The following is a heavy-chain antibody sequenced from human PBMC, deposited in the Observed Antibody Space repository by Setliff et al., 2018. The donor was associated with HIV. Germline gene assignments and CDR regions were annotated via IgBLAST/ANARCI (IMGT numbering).Heavy chain of an antibody. J-gene: IGHJ3*02. Sequence: SETLSLTCAVSGGSISSGGYYWSWIRQHPGKGLEWIGYIYYSGSTYYNPSLKSRVTISVDTSKNQFSLKLSSVTAADTAVYYCARDGGEKEAFDIWGQGTMVTVSS. CDR2: IYYSGST. D-gene: IGHD3-16*01. CDR1: GGSISSGGYY. V-gene: IGHV4-31*11. CDR3: ARDGGEKEAFDI.